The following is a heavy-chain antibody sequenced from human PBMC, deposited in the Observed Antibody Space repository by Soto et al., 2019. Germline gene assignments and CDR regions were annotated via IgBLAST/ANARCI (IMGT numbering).Heavy chain of an antibody. Sequence: GGSLGLSCAASGFTFSDYYMNWIRQAPGKGLEWISYISSSSTYTNYADSVKGRFTISRDNAKNSLYLQMNSLRAEDTAVYYCERAFSAAAPAYWGQGTLVTVSS. D-gene: IGHD6-13*01. J-gene: IGHJ4*02. CDR3: ERAFSAAAPAY. CDR2: ISSSSTYT. CDR1: GFTFSDYY. V-gene: IGHV3-11*06.